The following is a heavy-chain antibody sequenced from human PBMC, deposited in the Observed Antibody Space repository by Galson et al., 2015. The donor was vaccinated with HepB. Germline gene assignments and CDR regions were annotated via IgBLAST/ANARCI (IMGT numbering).Heavy chain of an antibody. V-gene: IGHV3-21*01. Sequence: SLRLSCAASGFTFSSYSMNWVRQAPGKGLEWVSSISSSSSYIYYADSVKGRFTISRDNAKNSLYLQMNSLRAEDTAVYYCASIAGSGYYDYVWGSYRFGEIDYWGQGTLVTVSS. CDR1: GFTFSSYS. CDR3: ASIAGSGYYDYVWGSYRFGEIDY. CDR2: ISSSSSYI. J-gene: IGHJ4*02. D-gene: IGHD3-16*02.